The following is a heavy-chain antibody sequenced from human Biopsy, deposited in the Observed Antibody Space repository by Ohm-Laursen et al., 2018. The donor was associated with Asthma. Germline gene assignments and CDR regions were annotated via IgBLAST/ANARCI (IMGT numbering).Heavy chain of an antibody. CDR1: GFTVSRDH. D-gene: IGHD6-19*01. J-gene: IGHJ4*02. V-gene: IGHV3-11*01. CDR2: INGKSNSI. CDR3: ARDSYSSGLYDDFES. Sequence: SLSLSCAASGFTVSRDHMFWVRQAPGKGLEWISYINGKSNSIEYADSVKGRFTISRDNAKNSLYLQMNSLRAEDTAVYYCARDSYSSGLYDDFESWGQGTLVTVSS.